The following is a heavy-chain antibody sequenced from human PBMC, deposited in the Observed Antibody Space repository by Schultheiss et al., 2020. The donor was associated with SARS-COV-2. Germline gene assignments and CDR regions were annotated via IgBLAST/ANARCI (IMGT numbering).Heavy chain of an antibody. V-gene: IGHV3-33*06. CDR1: GFTFSSYG. J-gene: IGHJ4*02. CDR3: AKDAPGVYGDLDY. Sequence: GGSLRLSCAASGFTFSSYGMHWVRQAPGKGLEWVAVIWYDGSNKYYADSVKGRFTISRDNSKNTLYLQMNSLRAEDTAVYYCAKDAPGVYGDLDYWGQGTLVTVSS. CDR2: IWYDGSNK. D-gene: IGHD4-17*01.